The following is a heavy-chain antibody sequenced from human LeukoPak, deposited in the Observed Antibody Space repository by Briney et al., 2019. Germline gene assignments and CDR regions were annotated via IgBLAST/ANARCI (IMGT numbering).Heavy chain of an antibody. D-gene: IGHD4/OR15-4a*01. CDR2: ISGSGGST. J-gene: IGHJ4*02. CDR1: GFTFSSYA. Sequence: GGSLRLSCAASGFTFSSYAMSWVRQAPGKGLEWVSAISGSGGSTCYADSVKGRFTISRDNSKNTLYLQMNSLRAEDTAVYYCAKDSGTAMVLYYFDYWGQGTLVTVSS. V-gene: IGHV3-23*01. CDR3: AKDSGTAMVLYYFDY.